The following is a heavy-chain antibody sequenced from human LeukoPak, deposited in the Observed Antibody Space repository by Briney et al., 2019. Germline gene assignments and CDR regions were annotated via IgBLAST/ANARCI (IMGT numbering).Heavy chain of an antibody. J-gene: IGHJ1*01. CDR1: GGSINSSSYY. Sequence: PSETLSLTCTVSGGSINSSSYYWGWIRQPPGKGLEWIGSIYYSGSTYYNPSLKSRVTISVDTSKNQFSLKLSSVTAADTAVYYCASYSFGGDLAHFQHWGQGTLVTVSS. CDR2: IYYSGST. D-gene: IGHD2-21*02. V-gene: IGHV4-39*07. CDR3: ASYSFGGDLAHFQH.